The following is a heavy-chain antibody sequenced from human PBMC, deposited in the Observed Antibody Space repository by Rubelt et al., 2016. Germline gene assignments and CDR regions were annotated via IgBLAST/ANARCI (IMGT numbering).Heavy chain of an antibody. CDR3: ARDQHVHYDFVRGYHGLDV. D-gene: IGHD3-3*01. J-gene: IGHJ6*02. CDR1: RGAISSYY. V-gene: IGHV4-59*01. Sequence: QVQLKESGPGLLKPSENLSLTCFVSRGAISSYYWSWIRQSPVKGLEWIGYVYYGGRTEYHPSLKSRVTISIDTPKNQFSLELTSVTAADTAVEYCARDQHVHYDFVRGYHGLDVWGPGTTVIVSS. CDR2: VYYGGRT.